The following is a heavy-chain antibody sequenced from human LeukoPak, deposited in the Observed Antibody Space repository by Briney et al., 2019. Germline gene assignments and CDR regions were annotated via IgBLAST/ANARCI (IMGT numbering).Heavy chain of an antibody. D-gene: IGHD1-26*01. CDR3: AREPIVGATNLFDY. Sequence: SSETLSLTCTVSGGSINNYYWSWIRQPPGKGLEWMGYVCYSGSINYNPSLKSRLTISVDTSKNQFSLKLSSVTAADTAVYYCAREPIVGATNLFDYWGQGTLVTVSS. CDR1: GGSINNYY. CDR2: VCYSGSI. V-gene: IGHV4-59*01. J-gene: IGHJ4*02.